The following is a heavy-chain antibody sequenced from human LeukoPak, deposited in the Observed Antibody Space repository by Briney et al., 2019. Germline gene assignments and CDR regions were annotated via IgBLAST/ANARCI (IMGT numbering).Heavy chain of an antibody. V-gene: IGHV4-31*03. CDR1: GGSINTDSYY. J-gene: IGHJ4*02. CDR2: IYFTGTT. Sequence: SETLSLTCTVSGGSINTDSYYWSWIRQPPGKGLEWIGYIYFTGTTYYNPSLKSRVTISIDTSKNQFSLRLTSLTAAGTAVFYCARADSSSWFDYWGRGSLVTVSS. CDR3: ARADSSSWFDY. D-gene: IGHD6-13*01.